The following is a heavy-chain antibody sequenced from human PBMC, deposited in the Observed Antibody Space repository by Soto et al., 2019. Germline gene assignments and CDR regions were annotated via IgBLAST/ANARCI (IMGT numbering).Heavy chain of an antibody. CDR3: ARERYQVISDGMDV. J-gene: IGHJ6*02. D-gene: IGHD2-2*01. V-gene: IGHV1-2*02. CDR1: GYTFTGYY. CDR2: INPQAGGT. Sequence: ASVKVSCKASGYTFTGYYIHWVREAPGQGLEWMGWINPQAGGTSYAQKCQGRVTLSRDTSINTAYLELSRLTFDDATVYFCARERYQVISDGMDVWGQGTTVTVSS.